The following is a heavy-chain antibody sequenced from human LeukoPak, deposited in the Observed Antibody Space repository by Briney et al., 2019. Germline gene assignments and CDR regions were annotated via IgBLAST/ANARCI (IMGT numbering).Heavy chain of an antibody. J-gene: IGHJ4*02. CDR2: IKQDGREK. CDR3: ARDSSVRSSWYGDYFDY. Sequence: PGGSLRLSCAAPGFTFSSYWMSWVRQAPGKGLEWVANIKQDGREKYYVDSVKGRFTISRDNAKNSLYLQMNSLRAEDTAVYYCARDSSVRSSWYGDYFDYWGQGTLVTVSS. CDR1: GFTFSSYW. V-gene: IGHV3-7*01. D-gene: IGHD6-13*01.